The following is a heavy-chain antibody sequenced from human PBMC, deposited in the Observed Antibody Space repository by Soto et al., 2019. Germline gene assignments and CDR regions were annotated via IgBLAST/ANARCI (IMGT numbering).Heavy chain of an antibody. CDR2: INPSGGST. CDR3: ARGHDFWSGYYIGPFDY. Sequence: GASVKVSCKASGYTFTSYYMHWVRQAPGQGLEWMGIINPSGGSTSYAQKFQGRVTMTRDTSTSTVYMELSSLRSEDTAVYYCARGHDFWSGYYIGPFDYWGQGTLVTVSS. V-gene: IGHV1-46*01. J-gene: IGHJ4*02. D-gene: IGHD3-3*01. CDR1: GYTFTSYY.